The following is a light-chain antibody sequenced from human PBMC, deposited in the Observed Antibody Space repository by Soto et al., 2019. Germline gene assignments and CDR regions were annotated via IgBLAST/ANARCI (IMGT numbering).Light chain of an antibody. CDR1: SSDVGAYDF. Sequence: QSALTQPASVSGSPGQSITISCSGTSSDVGAYDFVSWYQHYPGKAPKLVTFDVTHRPPGISDRFSGSKSANAASPTISGLHADDEAFYYCSSYTTRSTLVFGGGTKLTVL. CDR3: SSYTTRSTLV. J-gene: IGLJ2*01. V-gene: IGLV2-14*01. CDR2: DVT.